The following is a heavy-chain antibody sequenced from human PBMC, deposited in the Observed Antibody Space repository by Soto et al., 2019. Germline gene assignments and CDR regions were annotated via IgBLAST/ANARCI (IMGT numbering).Heavy chain of an antibody. J-gene: IGHJ4*02. D-gene: IGHD2-15*01. CDR2: ISRNIGII. CDR3: EKDPHPSVVTSRMNN. V-gene: IGHV3-9*01. CDR1: GFTFVDYA. Sequence: EVPLVESGEGLVPPGRSLRLSCAASGFTFVDYAMHWVWQAPGKGLEWVSGISRNIGIIGYAESVKGRFTISRDNAKNSGYRQRKSLRAEDTAVECCEKDPHPSVVTSRMNNWCQGTMVTVSS.